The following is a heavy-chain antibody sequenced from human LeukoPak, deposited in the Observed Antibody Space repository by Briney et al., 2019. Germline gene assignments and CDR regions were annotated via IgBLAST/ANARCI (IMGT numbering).Heavy chain of an antibody. J-gene: IGHJ1*01. D-gene: IGHD6-19*01. CDR3: ASSDSSGWYHSGESEYFQH. V-gene: IGHV1-69*06. CDR2: NNTNIGTA. Sequence: AALKVSCEASGGTFSRYAICWVPPAPGQGVEWMGGNNTNIGTANYAQTLQGRVTITPDKSTSTVYMELSSLRSEDTAVYDCASSDSSGWYHSGESEYFQHWVQGSLVGVCS. CDR1: GGTFSRYA.